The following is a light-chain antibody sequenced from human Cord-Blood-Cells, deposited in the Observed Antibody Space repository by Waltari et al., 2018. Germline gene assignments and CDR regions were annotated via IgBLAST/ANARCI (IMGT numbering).Light chain of an antibody. V-gene: IGLV2-14*01. CDR3: SSYTSSSTLV. CDR1: SSEVGGYNY. J-gene: IGLJ2*01. Sequence: SALTQPAPVYGSPGQSITISCTGTSSEVGGYNYISWYQPHPGKAPKLMIYDVSKRPSGVSNRFSGSKSGNTASLTISGLQAEDEADYYCSSYTSSSTLVFGGGTKLTVL. CDR2: DVS.